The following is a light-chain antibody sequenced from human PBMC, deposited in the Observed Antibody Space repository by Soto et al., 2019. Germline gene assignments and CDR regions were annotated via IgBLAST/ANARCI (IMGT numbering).Light chain of an antibody. J-gene: IGKJ1*01. CDR3: QHSTSSSEA. Sequence: DIQLAQKTSTLAASAEDGVTVSRRASQSISSWLAWYQQKPGKAPKLLIYDASSLESGVPSRFSVSGSGTEFTLTISSLQPDDFATYYGQHSTSSSEAFGQGTKVDNK. CDR1: QSISSW. V-gene: IGKV1-5*01. CDR2: DAS.